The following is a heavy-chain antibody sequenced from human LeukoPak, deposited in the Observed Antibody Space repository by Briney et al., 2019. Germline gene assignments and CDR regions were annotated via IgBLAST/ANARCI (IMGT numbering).Heavy chain of an antibody. D-gene: IGHD2-2*01. CDR3: ASGHCSSTSCSYYFDY. V-gene: IGHV4-31*03. CDR2: IYYSGST. Sequence: PSQTLSLTCTVSGGSISSGGYYWSWIRQHPGKGLEWIWYIYYSGSTYYNPSLKSRVTISVDTSKNQFSLKLSSVTAADTAVYYCASGHCSSTSCSYYFDYWGQGTLVTVSS. J-gene: IGHJ4*02. CDR1: GGSISSGGYY.